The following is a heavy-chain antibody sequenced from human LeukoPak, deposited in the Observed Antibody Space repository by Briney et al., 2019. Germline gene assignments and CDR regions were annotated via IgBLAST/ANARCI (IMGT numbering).Heavy chain of an antibody. D-gene: IGHD3-3*01. CDR3: AKETLDYDFWSGPIDY. CDR1: GFTFSSYA. J-gene: IGHJ4*02. CDR2: ITGSGGST. V-gene: IGHV3-23*01. Sequence: GGSLRLSCAASGFTFSSYAMSWVRQAPGKGLEWVSGITGSGGSTYYADSVKGRFTISRDNSKNTLYLQMNSLRAEDTAVYYCAKETLDYDFWSGPIDYWGQGTLVTVSS.